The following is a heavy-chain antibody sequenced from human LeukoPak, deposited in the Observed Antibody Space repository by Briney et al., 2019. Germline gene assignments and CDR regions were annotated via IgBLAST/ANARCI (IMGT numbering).Heavy chain of an antibody. CDR3: ARISGSYLAAFDI. CDR1: GYRFTSYW. V-gene: IGHV5-51*01. D-gene: IGHD1-26*01. J-gene: IGHJ3*02. CDR2: IYPGDSDT. Sequence: PGESLKISCKGSGYRFTSYWIGWVRQMPGKGLEWMGIIYPGDSDTRYSPSFQGQVTISADKSISTAYLQWSSLKASDTAMYYCARISGSYLAAFDIWGQGTMVTVSS.